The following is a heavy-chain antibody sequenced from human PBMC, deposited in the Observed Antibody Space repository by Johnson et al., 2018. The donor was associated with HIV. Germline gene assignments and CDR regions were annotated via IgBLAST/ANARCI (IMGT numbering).Heavy chain of an antibody. D-gene: IGHD6-13*01. CDR2: ISYDGSER. CDR1: GFTLSTYG. CDR3: AKAVGRQQLVQDAFDI. Sequence: MQLVESGGDVVQPGGSLRLSCAASGFTLSTYGMHWVRQAPGKGLEWVAVISYDGSERYYADSVKGRFTISRDNSKNTLYLQLNSLRAEDTAVYYCAKAVGRQQLVQDAFDIWGQGTMVIVSS. V-gene: IGHV3-30*18. J-gene: IGHJ3*02.